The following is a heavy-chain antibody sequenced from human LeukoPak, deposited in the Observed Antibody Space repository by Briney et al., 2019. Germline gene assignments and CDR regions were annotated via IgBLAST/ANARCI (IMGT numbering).Heavy chain of an antibody. CDR3: ARGPPGTLIVLDAFDI. J-gene: IGHJ3*02. D-gene: IGHD3-22*01. CDR2: INPYNGNT. V-gene: IGHV1-18*01. CDR1: GYTFNSYG. Sequence: GASVKVCCKTSGYTFNSYGISWVRQAPGQGLAWMGWINPYNGNTKYAQNLQGRVTLTTDTSTSTAYMELRSLRSDDTAVFFCARGPPGTLIVLDAFDIWGQGTLVTVSS.